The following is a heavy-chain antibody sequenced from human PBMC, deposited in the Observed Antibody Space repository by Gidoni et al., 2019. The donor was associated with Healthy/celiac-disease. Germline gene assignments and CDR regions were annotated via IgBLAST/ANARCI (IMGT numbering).Heavy chain of an antibody. CDR3: ARLLGYCSSTSCLRAGMDV. CDR2: ISSSSSYI. V-gene: IGHV3-21*01. Sequence: EVQLVESGGGLVKPGGSLRLSCAASGFTFSSYSMNWVRQAPGKGLEWVSSISSSSSYIYYADSVKGRFTISRDNAKNSLYLQMNSLRAEDTAVYYCARLLGYCSSTSCLRAGMDVWGQGTTVTVSS. D-gene: IGHD2-2*01. J-gene: IGHJ6*02. CDR1: GFTFSSYS.